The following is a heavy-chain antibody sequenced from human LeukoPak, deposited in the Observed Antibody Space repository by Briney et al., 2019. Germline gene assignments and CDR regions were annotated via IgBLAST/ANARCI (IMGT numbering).Heavy chain of an antibody. D-gene: IGHD1-26*01. CDR3: ARDMGAWDY. Sequence: ASVKVSCKTSGYTFTDYFVHWVRQAPGQGLEWMGWINPNSGGTEYAQKFLGRVTMTRDTSISTAYMELSSLRSEDTAVYYCARDMGAWDYWGQGTLVTVSS. J-gene: IGHJ4*02. CDR2: INPNSGGT. V-gene: IGHV1-2*02. CDR1: GYTFTDYF.